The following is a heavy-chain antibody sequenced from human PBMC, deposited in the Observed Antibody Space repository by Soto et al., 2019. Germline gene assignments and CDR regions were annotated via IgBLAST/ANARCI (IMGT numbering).Heavy chain of an antibody. CDR1: GYTFTSYA. CDR2: INAGNGNT. D-gene: IGHD6-19*01. V-gene: IGHV1-3*05. J-gene: IGHJ4*02. CDR3: ARAVAVPADFDY. Sequence: QVQLVQSGTEEKKPGASVKVSCKASGYTFTSYAMHWVRQAPGQRLEWMGRINAGNGNTKYSQKLQGRVTITRDTSASTAYMDLSSLRSEDTAVYYCARAVAVPADFDYRGQGTLVTVSS.